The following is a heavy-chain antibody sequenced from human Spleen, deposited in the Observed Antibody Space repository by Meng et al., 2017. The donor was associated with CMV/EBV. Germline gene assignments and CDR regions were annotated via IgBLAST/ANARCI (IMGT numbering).Heavy chain of an antibody. J-gene: IGHJ6*02. Sequence: GGSLRLSCAASGFTFSDFAIHWVRQASGKGLEWVSSMSTTSNYIYYADSVRGRFTISRDNAKNSLYLQMNSLRAEDTAVYYCARVVVDPYYYGMDVWGQGTTVTVSS. D-gene: IGHD2-15*01. V-gene: IGHV3-21*01. CDR3: ARVVVDPYYYGMDV. CDR1: GFTFSDFA. CDR2: MSTTSNYI.